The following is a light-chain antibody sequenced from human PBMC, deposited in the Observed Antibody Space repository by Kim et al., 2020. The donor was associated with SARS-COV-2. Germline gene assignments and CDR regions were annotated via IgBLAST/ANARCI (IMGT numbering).Light chain of an antibody. Sequence: EIVLTQSPGTLSLSPGERATLSCRASQSVSNNFLAWYRQRPGQAPSLLIYDASNRATGIPDRFSGSGSGTDFTLTISRLEPEDFAVYYCQQFGSSPLTFGGGTKVDIK. CDR3: QQFGSSPLT. V-gene: IGKV3-20*01. J-gene: IGKJ4*01. CDR2: DAS. CDR1: QSVSNNF.